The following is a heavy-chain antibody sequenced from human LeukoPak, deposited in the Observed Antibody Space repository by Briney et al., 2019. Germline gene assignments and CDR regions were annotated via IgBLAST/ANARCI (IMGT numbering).Heavy chain of an antibody. J-gene: IGHJ4*02. CDR3: AKEDSLGGNYDY. D-gene: IGHD3-16*01. Sequence: PGGSLRLSCAASGFTFSSYAMSWVRQAPGEGLGWVSAISGSGGSTYYADSVRRGFSISRDTSKNTLYLQMNSLRAEDTAVYYCAKEDSLGGNYDYWGQGTLVTVSS. CDR1: GFTFSSYA. CDR2: ISGSGGST. V-gene: IGHV3-23*01.